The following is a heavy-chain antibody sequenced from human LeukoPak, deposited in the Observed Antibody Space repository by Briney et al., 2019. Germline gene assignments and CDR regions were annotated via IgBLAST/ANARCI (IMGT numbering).Heavy chain of an antibody. Sequence: ASVKVSCKASGYTFTSYGISWVRQAPGQGLEWMGWISPFNGNTNYAQQFQGRVIMTTDTSTTTAYMDLRSLRSDDTAVYYCARSYYYDSSGYYPPDYWGQGTLVTVSS. V-gene: IGHV1-18*01. CDR1: GYTFTSYG. CDR2: ISPFNGNT. CDR3: ARSYYYDSSGYYPPDY. D-gene: IGHD3-22*01. J-gene: IGHJ4*02.